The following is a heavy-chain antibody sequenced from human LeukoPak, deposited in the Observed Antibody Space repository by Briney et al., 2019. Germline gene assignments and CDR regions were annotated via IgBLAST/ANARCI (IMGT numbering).Heavy chain of an antibody. CDR2: MNQDGGEK. D-gene: IGHD2-21*02. V-gene: IGHV3-7*03. CDR1: GFTFSDSW. CDR3: AKTKAVVVTATYYFDY. Sequence: GGSLRLSCAAAGFTFSDSWMSWVRQAPGKGLEWVANMNQDGGEKDYVDSVKGRFTISRDNSKNTLYLQMNSLRAEDTAVYYCAKTKAVVVTATYYFDYWGQGTLVTVSS. J-gene: IGHJ4*02.